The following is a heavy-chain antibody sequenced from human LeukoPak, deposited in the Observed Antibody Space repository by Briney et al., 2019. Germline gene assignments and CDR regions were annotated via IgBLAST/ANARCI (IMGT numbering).Heavy chain of an antibody. J-gene: IGHJ6*03. Sequence: SETLSLTCTVSGGSINSYYWSWIRQPPGKGLEWIGYIHSSGSANYNPSLKSRVTMSVDASKNQFSLKLSSVTAADTAVYYCARRGGVGIRGRPSNYYYMDVWGKRTTVTVSS. CDR3: ARRGGVGIRGRPSNYYYMDV. CDR1: GGSINSYY. V-gene: IGHV4-4*09. D-gene: IGHD3-10*01. CDR2: IHSSGSA.